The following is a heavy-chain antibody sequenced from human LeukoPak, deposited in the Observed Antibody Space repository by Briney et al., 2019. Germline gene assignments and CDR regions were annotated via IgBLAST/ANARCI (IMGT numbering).Heavy chain of an antibody. CDR3: ASLDDYYYGMDV. D-gene: IGHD5-24*01. Sequence: SETLSLTCAVYGGSFSGYYWSWIRQPPGKGLEWIGEINHSGSTNYNPSLKSRVTISVDTSKNQFSLKLSSVTAADTAVYYCASLDDYYYGMDVWGQGTTVTVSS. J-gene: IGHJ6*02. CDR1: GGSFSGYY. CDR2: INHSGST. V-gene: IGHV4-34*01.